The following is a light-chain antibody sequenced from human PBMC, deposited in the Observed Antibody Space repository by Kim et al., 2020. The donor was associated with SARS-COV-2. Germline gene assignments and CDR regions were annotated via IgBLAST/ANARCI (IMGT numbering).Light chain of an antibody. CDR1: NIGRET. V-gene: IGLV3-21*03. CDR3: QVWDNSDDPVV. CDR2: DNS. Sequence: SYELTQPPSVSVAPGKTARITCGGNNIGRETVHWYQQKPGQALVLVVYDNSDRPSGIPERFSGSSSGNTATLTISRVEAGDEADYFCQVWDNSDDPVVFGGGTQLTVL. J-gene: IGLJ2*01.